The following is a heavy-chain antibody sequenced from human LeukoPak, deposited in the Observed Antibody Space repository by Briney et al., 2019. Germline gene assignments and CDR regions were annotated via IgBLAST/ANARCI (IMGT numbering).Heavy chain of an antibody. CDR3: ARRRYYDGSGYLE. D-gene: IGHD3-22*01. V-gene: IGHV4-39*01. CDR2: IYYSGRT. Sequence: SETLSLTCSLSGDSISRSDSYWDWIRQAPGKGLEWIGTIYYSGRTYYSPTLKSRVTMSADRSNNQFSLNLRSVTAADTAVYYCARRRYYDGSGYLEWGQGTLLSVSS. J-gene: IGHJ1*01. CDR1: GDSISRSDSY.